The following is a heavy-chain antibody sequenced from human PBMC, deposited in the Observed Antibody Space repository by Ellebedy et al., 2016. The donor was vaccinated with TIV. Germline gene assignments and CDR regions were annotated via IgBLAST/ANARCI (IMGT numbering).Heavy chain of an antibody. CDR2: IKQDGSEK. V-gene: IGHV3-7*01. Sequence: GESLKISCAASGFTFSSYWMSWVRQAPGKGLEWVANIKQDGSEKYYVDSVKGRFTISRDNAKNSLYLQMNSLRAEDTAVYYCAREHSVAAPGYYGMDVWGQGTTVTVSS. D-gene: IGHD2-15*01. CDR3: AREHSVAAPGYYGMDV. CDR1: GFTFSSYW. J-gene: IGHJ6*02.